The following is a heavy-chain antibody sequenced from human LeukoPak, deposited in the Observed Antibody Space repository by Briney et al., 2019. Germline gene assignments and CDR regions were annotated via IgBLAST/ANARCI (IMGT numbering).Heavy chain of an antibody. CDR1: GFTFTSYV. CDR2: ISYDGSNK. D-gene: IGHD6-13*01. CDR3: ARPRGAAAGTFGFDP. V-gene: IGHV3-30*03. Sequence: GGSLRLSCAASGFTFTSYVMHWVRQAPGKGLQWVALISYDGSNKYYADSVKGRFTISRDNSKNTLYLQMNSLRAEDAAVYYCARPRGAAAGTFGFDPWGQGTLVTVSS. J-gene: IGHJ5*02.